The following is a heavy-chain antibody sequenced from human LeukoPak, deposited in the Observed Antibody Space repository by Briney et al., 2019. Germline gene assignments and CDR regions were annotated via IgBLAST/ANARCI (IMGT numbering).Heavy chain of an antibody. J-gene: IGHJ4*02. D-gene: IGHD1-26*01. V-gene: IGHV4-59*08. Sequence: TSETLSLTCTVTGGSISSYYWNWIRQPPGKGLEWIGYVSYRGSTDYKSSLKSRVTISGDTSKNQFSLKLTSVTAADTAVYYCARSSNGSYYNDWGQGTLVTVSS. CDR1: GGSISSYY. CDR3: ARSSNGSYYND. CDR2: VSYRGST.